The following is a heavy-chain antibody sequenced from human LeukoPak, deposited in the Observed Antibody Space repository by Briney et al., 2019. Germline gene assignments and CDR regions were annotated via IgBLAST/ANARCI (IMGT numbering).Heavy chain of an antibody. CDR1: GGTFSSYA. J-gene: IGHJ5*02. V-gene: IGHV1-69*13. CDR3: ARPNPGYGDYVTLINWFDP. Sequence: ASVKVSCKASGGTFSSYAISWVRQAPGQGLEWMGGIIPIFGTANYAQKFQGRVTITADESTSTAYMELSSLRSEDTAVYYCARPNPGYGDYVTLINWFDPWGQGTLVTVSS. CDR2: IIPIFGTA. D-gene: IGHD4-17*01.